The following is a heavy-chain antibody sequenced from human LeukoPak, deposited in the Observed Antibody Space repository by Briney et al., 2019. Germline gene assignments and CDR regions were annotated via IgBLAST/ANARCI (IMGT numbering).Heavy chain of an antibody. Sequence: GGSLRPSCAASGFTFSGYAMSWVRQAPGKGLEWVSAISGSGGSTYYADSVKGRFTISRDNSKNTLYLQMNSLRAEDTAVYYCAKDSLPYSSGWYGVYWGQGTLVTVSS. CDR1: GFTFSGYA. CDR3: AKDSLPYSSGWYGVY. J-gene: IGHJ4*02. V-gene: IGHV3-23*01. D-gene: IGHD6-19*01. CDR2: ISGSGGST.